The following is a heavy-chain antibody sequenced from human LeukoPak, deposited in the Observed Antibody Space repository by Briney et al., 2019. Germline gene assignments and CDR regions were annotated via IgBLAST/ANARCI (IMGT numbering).Heavy chain of an antibody. V-gene: IGHV3-30*18. CDR3: AKDLISYYYGSGTMDV. CDR1: GFSFSSYG. CDR2: ISYDGSNK. D-gene: IGHD3-10*01. J-gene: IGHJ6*03. Sequence: GGSLRLSCAASGFSFSSYGMHWVRQAPGKGLEWVAVISYDGSNKYYADSVKGRFTISRDNSKNTLYLQMNSLRAEDTAVYYCAKDLISYYYGSGTMDVWGKGTTVTISS.